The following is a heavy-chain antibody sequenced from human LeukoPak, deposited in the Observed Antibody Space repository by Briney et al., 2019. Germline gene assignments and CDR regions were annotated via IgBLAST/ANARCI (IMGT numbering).Heavy chain of an antibody. CDR1: GGSVTSGIYH. J-gene: IGHJ5*02. CDR2: VYFDGGT. V-gene: IGHV4-39*07. D-gene: IGHD3-16*01. CDR3: ARDHYYDGRGRFDP. Sequence: SETLSLTCSVSGGSVTSGIYHWGWIRQPPGKGLEWIGGVYFDGGTHYNPSLQSRVTISVDTSKNQFSLRLSSVTAADTALYYCARDHYYDGRGRFDPWGQGTLVTVSS.